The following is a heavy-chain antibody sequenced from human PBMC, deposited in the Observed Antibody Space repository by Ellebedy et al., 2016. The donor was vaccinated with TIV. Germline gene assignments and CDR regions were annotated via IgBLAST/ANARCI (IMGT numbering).Heavy chain of an antibody. V-gene: IGHV3-9*01. CDR2: ISWNSGSI. Sequence: SLKISXAASGFTFDDYAMHWVRQAPGKGLEWVSGISWNSGSIGYADSVKGRFTISRDNAKNSLYLQMNSLRAEDTALYYCAKDILTSSGWYTNDAFDIWGQGTMVTVSS. CDR3: AKDILTSSGWYTNDAFDI. D-gene: IGHD6-19*01. J-gene: IGHJ3*02. CDR1: GFTFDDYA.